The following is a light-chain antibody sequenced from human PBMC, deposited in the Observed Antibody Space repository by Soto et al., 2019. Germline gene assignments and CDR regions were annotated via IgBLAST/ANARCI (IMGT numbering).Light chain of an antibody. CDR2: EVS. CDR3: SSFKGTISFV. J-gene: IGLJ1*01. Sequence: QSALTQPPSASGSPGQSVTIPCTGTYSDIGAYNYVSWYQQRPGEAPKLIIYEVSKRPSGFPDRIFASKSGNTAFLTVSGLQADDVANYYCSSFKGTISFVFGNGTKVTGL. CDR1: YSDIGAYNY. V-gene: IGLV2-8*01.